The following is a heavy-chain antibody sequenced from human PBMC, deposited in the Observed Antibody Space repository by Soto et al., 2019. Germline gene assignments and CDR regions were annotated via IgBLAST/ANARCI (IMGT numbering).Heavy chain of an antibody. CDR2: ISYDGNKK. Sequence: PGGSLRLSCAASGFTFSSYGMHWVRQAPGKGLEWLAVISYDGNKKYYADSVKGQFTISRDNSKNTLYLQMNSLRGEDTAVYYCAKERGRNRNFAMDVWGQGTSVTVSS. D-gene: IGHD1-1*01. V-gene: IGHV3-30*18. J-gene: IGHJ6*02. CDR1: GFTFSSYG. CDR3: AKERGRNRNFAMDV.